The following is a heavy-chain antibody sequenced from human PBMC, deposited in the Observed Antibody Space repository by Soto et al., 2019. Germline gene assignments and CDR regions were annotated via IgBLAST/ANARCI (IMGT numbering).Heavy chain of an antibody. Sequence: PGASLKIYCTCFGYTFTTFWISWVRQMPGRGLEWMGRIDPGDTYATYSPAFQGHVTISADKATSTAYLQWSSLKASDTAMYFCARISCTTTTCDSWFDPWGQGTLVTVSS. V-gene: IGHV5-10-1*01. D-gene: IGHD2-2*01. CDR2: IDPGDTYA. CDR1: GYTFTTFW. J-gene: IGHJ5*02. CDR3: ARISCTTTTCDSWFDP.